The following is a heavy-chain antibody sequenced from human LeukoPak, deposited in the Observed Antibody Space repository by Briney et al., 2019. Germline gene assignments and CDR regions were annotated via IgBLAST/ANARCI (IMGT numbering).Heavy chain of an antibody. J-gene: IGHJ3*02. CDR1: GFTFNTYS. CDR2: ISSSSSPI. D-gene: IGHD2-2*01. V-gene: IGHV3-48*02. Sequence: GGSLRLSCAASGFTFNTYSMNWVREAPGKGLEWVSYISSSSSPIYYADSVKGRFTISRDNAKKELDLQMKSLRDEDTALYYCARSGYCTSTSCLNGRGAFDIWGQGTTVIVSS. CDR3: ARSGYCTSTSCLNGRGAFDI.